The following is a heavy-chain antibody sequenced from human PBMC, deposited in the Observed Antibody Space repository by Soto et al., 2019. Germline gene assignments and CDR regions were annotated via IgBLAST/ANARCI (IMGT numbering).Heavy chain of an antibody. D-gene: IGHD6-25*01. CDR3: ATLPGGLDV. V-gene: IGHV1-18*04. CDR1: GYTFTSYG. J-gene: IGHJ6*01. Sequence: GSTVKFSCKASGYTFTSYGISWVRQAPGQGREWMGWISAYNGNTNYAQKLQGRVTMTTDTSTSTAYMELRSLRSDDKAVYYCATLPGGLDVWGQGTKVPVCS. CDR2: ISAYNGNT.